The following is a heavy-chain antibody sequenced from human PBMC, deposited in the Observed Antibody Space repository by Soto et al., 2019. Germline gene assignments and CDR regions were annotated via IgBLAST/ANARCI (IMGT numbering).Heavy chain of an antibody. D-gene: IGHD4-17*01. CDR1: GGSMSSGDYY. CDR3: ARTPTPGDFDY. CDR2: IYYSGST. V-gene: IGHV4-31*03. J-gene: IGHJ4*02. Sequence: QVQLQESGPGLVAPSQTLSLTCTVSGGSMSSGDYYWSWIRQHPGKGLEWIGYIYYSGSTYYNPSLPSRVTISVDTSKNQFSLKLRSVTATDTAVYYCARTPTPGDFDYWGQGTLVTVSP.